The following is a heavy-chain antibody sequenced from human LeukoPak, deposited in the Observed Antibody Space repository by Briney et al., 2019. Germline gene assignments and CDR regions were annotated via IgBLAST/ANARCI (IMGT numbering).Heavy chain of an antibody. CDR3: ARQGGYDGNFDY. J-gene: IGHJ4*02. CDR1: GFTFSSYA. V-gene: IGHV3-30-3*01. Sequence: GGSLRLSCAASGFTFSSYAMHWVRQAPGKGLEWVAVMSYDGSNKYYADSVKGRFTISRDNSKNTLYLQMNSLRAEDTAVYYCARQGGYDGNFDYWGQGTLVTVSS. CDR2: MSYDGSNK. D-gene: IGHD5-12*01.